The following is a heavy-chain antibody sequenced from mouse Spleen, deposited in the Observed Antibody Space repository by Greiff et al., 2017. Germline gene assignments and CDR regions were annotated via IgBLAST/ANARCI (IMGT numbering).Heavy chain of an antibody. V-gene: IGHV1-4*01. J-gene: IGHJ2*01. CDR1: GYTFTSYT. CDR2: INPSSGYT. CDR3: ARGNYYGSSLDY. D-gene: IGHD1-1*01. Sequence: QVQLQQSGAELARPGASVKMSCKASGYTFTSYTMHWVKQRPGQGLEWIGYINPSSGYTKYNQKFKDKATLTADKSSSTAYMQLSSLTSEDSAVYYCARGNYYGSSLDYWGQGTTLTVSS.